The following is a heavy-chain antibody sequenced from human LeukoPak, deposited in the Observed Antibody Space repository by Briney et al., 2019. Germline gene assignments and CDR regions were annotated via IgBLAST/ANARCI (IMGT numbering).Heavy chain of an antibody. J-gene: IGHJ4*02. CDR1: GYTFTSYD. D-gene: IGHD4-17*01. Sequence: ASVKVSCKASGYTFTSYDINWVRQATGQGLEWMGWMNPNSGNTGYAQNFQGRVIMTRDTSINTAYMELSRLRYDDTAVYYCARKEWSTVTDYWGQGTLVSVSS. V-gene: IGHV1-8*01. CDR3: ARKEWSTVTDY. CDR2: MNPNSGNT.